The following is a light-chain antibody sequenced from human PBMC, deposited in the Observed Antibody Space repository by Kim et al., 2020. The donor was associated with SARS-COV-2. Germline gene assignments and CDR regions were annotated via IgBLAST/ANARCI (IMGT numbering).Light chain of an antibody. CDR1: SLRMYY. CDR3: NSRDSSNNVIL. Sequence: SSELTQDPAVSVGVEQRVRITWEGDSLRMYYGSWYQQKPGQAPILVISGKNNRPSGIPDRFSGSSSGDTASLTIAGAQAEDEADYYCNSRDSSNNVILFG. CDR2: GKN. V-gene: IGLV3-19*01. J-gene: IGLJ7*01.